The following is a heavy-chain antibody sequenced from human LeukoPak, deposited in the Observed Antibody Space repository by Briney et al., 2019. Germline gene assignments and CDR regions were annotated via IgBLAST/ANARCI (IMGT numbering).Heavy chain of an antibody. Sequence: PGGSLRLSCAASGFTFSSYAMSWVRQAPGKGLEWVSAISGSGGSTYYADSVNGRFTIFRDNSKNTLYLQMNSLRAEDTAVYYCAKADCGGDCYVLDYWGQGTLVTVSS. CDR3: AKADCGGDCYVLDY. CDR2: ISGSGGST. J-gene: IGHJ4*02. D-gene: IGHD2-21*02. V-gene: IGHV3-23*01. CDR1: GFTFSSYA.